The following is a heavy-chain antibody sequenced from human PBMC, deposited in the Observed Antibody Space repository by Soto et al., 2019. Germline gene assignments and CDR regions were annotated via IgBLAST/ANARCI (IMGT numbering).Heavy chain of an antibody. V-gene: IGHV4-30-4*01. J-gene: IGHJ4*02. CDR2: ISYSGST. Sequence: QVQLQESGPGLVKPSQTLSLTCTVSGGSISSGDYYWRWIRQPPGKGLEWIGYISYSGSTYYTPTLRSRVTLSVDTSKNQFSLKLSSVTAADTAVYYCARDVLYSTSRIDSWGQGTLVTVSS. CDR3: ARDVLYSTSRIDS. D-gene: IGHD6-6*01. CDR1: GGSISSGDYY.